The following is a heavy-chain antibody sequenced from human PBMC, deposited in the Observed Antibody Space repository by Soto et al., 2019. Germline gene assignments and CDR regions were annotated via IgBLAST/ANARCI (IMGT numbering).Heavy chain of an antibody. CDR2: IDWDDDK. CDR1: GFSLSTSGMC. CDR3: ARCEYCSGGSCYPTISCFDP. J-gene: IGHJ5*02. Sequence: GSGPTLVNPTQTLTLTCTFSGFSLSTSGMCVSWIRQPPGKALEWLAVIDWDDDKYYRTSLKTRLTISKDTSKNRVVLTMTNMDPVDTATYYCARCEYCSGGSCYPTISCFDPWGQGTLVTVSS. V-gene: IGHV2-70*01. D-gene: IGHD2-15*01.